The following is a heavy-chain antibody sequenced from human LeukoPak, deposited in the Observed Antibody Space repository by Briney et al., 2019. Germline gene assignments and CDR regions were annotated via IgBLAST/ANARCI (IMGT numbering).Heavy chain of an antibody. V-gene: IGHV1-18*01. CDR2: ISGDNGDT. CDR1: GFYFTKFG. J-gene: IGHJ4*02. CDR3: ARDGSTNCCPPDY. Sequence: ASVKVSCKTSGFYFTKFGISWVRQAPGQGLEWMGWISGDNGDTEFAQNLQGRVTMTTDTSTNTAYMELRSLRSDDTAVYYCARDGSTNCCPPDYWGQGTLVTVSS. D-gene: IGHD2-2*01.